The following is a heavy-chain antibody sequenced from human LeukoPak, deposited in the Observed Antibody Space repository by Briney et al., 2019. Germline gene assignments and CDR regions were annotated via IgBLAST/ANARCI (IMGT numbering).Heavy chain of an antibody. Sequence: ASVKVSCKASGYTFTSYGISWVRQAPGQGLEWMGWISAYNGNTNYAQKLQGRVTMTTDTSTSTAYMELRSLRSDDTAVYYCARAGGEVLRFGELSYDDYWGQGTLVTVSS. J-gene: IGHJ4*02. CDR2: ISAYNGNT. V-gene: IGHV1-18*01. CDR1: GYTFTSYG. D-gene: IGHD3-10*01. CDR3: ARAGGEVLRFGELSYDDY.